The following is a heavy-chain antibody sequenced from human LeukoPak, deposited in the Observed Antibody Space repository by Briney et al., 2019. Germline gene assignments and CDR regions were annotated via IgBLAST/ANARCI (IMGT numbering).Heavy chain of an antibody. CDR3: ARGVRWLGAGY. CDR1: GFTFTSSA. J-gene: IGHJ4*02. V-gene: IGHV1-58*02. D-gene: IGHD3-22*01. CDR2: IVAGSGNT. Sequence: VASVKVSCKASGFTFTSSAMQWVRQARGQRLEWIGWIVAGSGNTNYAQKFQERVTITRDMSTSTAYMELSRLRSDDTAVYYCARGVRWLGAGYWGQGTLVTVSS.